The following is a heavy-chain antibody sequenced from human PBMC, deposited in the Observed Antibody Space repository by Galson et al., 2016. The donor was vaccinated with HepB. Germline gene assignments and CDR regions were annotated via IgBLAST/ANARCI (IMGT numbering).Heavy chain of an antibody. J-gene: IGHJ4*02. Sequence: CAISGDSVSRNTGAWNWIRQSPSRGLEWLGRTYYRSTWHNEYGDSVKGRIIISADTSMNQFSLQLMSVTPEDTAVYYCARDRGYGDYDYWGQGTLVTVSS. D-gene: IGHD4-17*01. CDR2: TYYRSTWHN. CDR3: ARDRGYGDYDY. V-gene: IGHV6-1*01. CDR1: GDSVSRNTGA.